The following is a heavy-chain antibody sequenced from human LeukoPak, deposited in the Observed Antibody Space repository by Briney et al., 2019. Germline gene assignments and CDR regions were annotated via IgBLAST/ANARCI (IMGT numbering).Heavy chain of an antibody. CDR2: ISGTGGAT. Sequence: GGSLRLSCVASGFSFGNYAMSWVRQAPGKGLQWVSQISGTGGATWYAGFARDRFTVSRDNSKKTLYLQMSGLRVEDTAMYYCVKDPRDTYGTNWFVSWGQGTLLIVSS. V-gene: IGHV3-23*01. CDR1: GFSFGNYA. D-gene: IGHD2-21*01. CDR3: VKDPRDTYGTNWFVS. J-gene: IGHJ5*01.